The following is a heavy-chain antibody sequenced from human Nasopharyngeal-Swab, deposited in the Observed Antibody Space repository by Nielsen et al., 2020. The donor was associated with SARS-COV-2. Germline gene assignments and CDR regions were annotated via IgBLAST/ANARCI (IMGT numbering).Heavy chain of an antibody. J-gene: IGHJ6*02. CDR1: GYTLTELS. Sequence: SVKVSCKVSGYTLTELSMHWVRQAPGQGLEWMGGIIPIFGTANYAQKFQGRVTITADESTSTAYMELSSLRSEDTAVYYCARTQYYRASSGRAYYYGMDVWGQGTTVTVSS. CDR3: ARTQYYRASSGRAYYYGMDV. CDR2: IIPIFGTA. D-gene: IGHD1-26*01. V-gene: IGHV1-69*13.